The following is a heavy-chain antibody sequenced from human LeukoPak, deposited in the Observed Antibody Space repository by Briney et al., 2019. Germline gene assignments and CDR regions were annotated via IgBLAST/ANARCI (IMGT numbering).Heavy chain of an antibody. CDR3: AKAERSSENY. CDR1: GFSFSSYS. D-gene: IGHD3-10*01. Sequence: GGSLRLSCAASGFSFSSYSMNWVRQAPGKGLEWVSYISHTGSTMSYADSVKGRFTISRDNARNSLYLQMNSLRAEDTAVYYCAKAERSSENYWGQGTLVTVSS. V-gene: IGHV3-48*04. J-gene: IGHJ4*02. CDR2: ISHTGSTM.